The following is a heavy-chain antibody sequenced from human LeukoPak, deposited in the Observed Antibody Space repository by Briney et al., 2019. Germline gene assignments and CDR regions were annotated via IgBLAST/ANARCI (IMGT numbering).Heavy chain of an antibody. CDR2: ISSSSSYI. D-gene: IGHD3-16*02. V-gene: IGHV3-21*01. CDR3: ARDTALGYYYGMDV. Sequence: GGSLRLSCAASGFTFSSYSMNWVRQAPGKGLEWVSSISSSSSYIYYADSVKGRFTISRDNAKNSPYLQMNSLRAEDTAVYYCARDTALGYYYGMDVWGQGTTVTVSS. CDR1: GFTFSSYS. J-gene: IGHJ6*02.